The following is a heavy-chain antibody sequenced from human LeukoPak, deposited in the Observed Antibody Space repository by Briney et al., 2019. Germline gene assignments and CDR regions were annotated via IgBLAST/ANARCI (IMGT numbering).Heavy chain of an antibody. CDR2: MNPNSGNT. D-gene: IGHD3-9*01. J-gene: IGHJ6*03. CDR3: ARDRYYDILTGYHPYYYYYYMDV. V-gene: IGHV1-8*01. CDR1: GYTFTNYD. Sequence: ASVKVSCKASGYTFTNYDINWVRQAAGQGLEWMGWMNPNSGNTGYAQKLQGRVTMTTDTSTSTAYMELRSLRSDDTAVYYCARDRYYDILTGYHPYYYYYYMDVWGKGTTVTISS.